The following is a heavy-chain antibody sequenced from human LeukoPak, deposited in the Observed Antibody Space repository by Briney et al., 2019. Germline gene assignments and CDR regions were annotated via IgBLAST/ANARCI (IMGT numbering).Heavy chain of an antibody. D-gene: IGHD3-10*01. V-gene: IGHV4-30-2*01. CDR2: IYHSGST. J-gene: IGHJ4*02. Sequence: SETLSLTCAVSGGSISSGGYSWSWIRLPPGKGLEWIGYIYHSGSTYYNPSLKSRVTISVDRSKNQFSLKLSSVTAADTAVYYCARANGSGTQIDYWGQGTLVTVSS. CDR1: GGSISSGGYS. CDR3: ARANGSGTQIDY.